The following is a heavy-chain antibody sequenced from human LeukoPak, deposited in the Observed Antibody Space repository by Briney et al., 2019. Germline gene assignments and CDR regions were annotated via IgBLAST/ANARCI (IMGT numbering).Heavy chain of an antibody. CDR3: AKDRYYDSSGYAFVI. CDR1: GFTFSSYA. V-gene: IGHV3-23*01. Sequence: GALRLSCAASGFTFSSYAMSWVRQAPGKGLEWVSAISGSGGSTYYADSVKGRFTISRDNSKNTLYLQMNSLRAEDTAVYYCAKDRYYDSSGYAFVIWGQGTMVTVSS. CDR2: ISGSGGST. J-gene: IGHJ3*02. D-gene: IGHD3-22*01.